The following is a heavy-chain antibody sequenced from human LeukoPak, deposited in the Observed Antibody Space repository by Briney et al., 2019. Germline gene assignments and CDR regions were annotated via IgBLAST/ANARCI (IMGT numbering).Heavy chain of an antibody. CDR1: GFTFSSYA. J-gene: IGHJ4*02. V-gene: IGHV3-23*01. Sequence: GGSLRLSCAASGFTFSSYAMSWVRQAPGWGLQWVSTISSSGGNTYYADSVKGRFTISRDNSKNTLYLQMNSLRAEDTAVYYCAKNDQFSGSWYFDCWGQGTLVTVSS. CDR3: AKNDQFSGSWYFDC. CDR2: ISSSGGNT. D-gene: IGHD1-26*01.